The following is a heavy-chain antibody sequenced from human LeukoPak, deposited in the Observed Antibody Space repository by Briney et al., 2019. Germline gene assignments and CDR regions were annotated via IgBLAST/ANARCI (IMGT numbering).Heavy chain of an antibody. Sequence: GGSLRLSCEASGFTFRDYGMHWVRLAPGRGLEGVAVVWFNDYDNYYADSVKGRFTISRDNSKNTLYLKMNSLRAEDTALYYCAKDSRSSNTYVTNWGQGTQVTVSS. CDR1: GFTFRDYG. CDR3: AKDSRSSNTYVTN. V-gene: IGHV3-33*06. D-gene: IGHD6-6*01. CDR2: VWFNDYDN. J-gene: IGHJ4*02.